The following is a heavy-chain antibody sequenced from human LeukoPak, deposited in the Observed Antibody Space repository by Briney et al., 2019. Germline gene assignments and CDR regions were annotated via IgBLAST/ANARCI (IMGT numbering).Heavy chain of an antibody. CDR1: GFTFSSYA. D-gene: IGHD6-19*01. J-gene: IGHJ6*02. V-gene: IGHV3-30-3*01. CDR2: ISYDGSNK. CDR3: AKDRDSSGPKGMDV. Sequence: GGSLRLSCAASGFTFSSYAMHWVRQAPGKGLEWVAVISYDGSNKYYADSVKGRFTISRDNSKNTLYLQMNSLRAEDTAVYYCAKDRDSSGPKGMDVWGQGTTVTVSS.